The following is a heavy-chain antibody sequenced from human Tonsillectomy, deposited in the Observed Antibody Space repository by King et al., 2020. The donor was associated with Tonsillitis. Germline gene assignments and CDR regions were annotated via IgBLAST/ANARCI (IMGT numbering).Heavy chain of an antibody. V-gene: IGHV4-59*08. CDR1: GGSISSNY. J-gene: IGHJ4*02. D-gene: IGHD3-10*01. CDR2: VYYSGST. Sequence: MQLQESGPGLVKPSETLSLTCTVSGGSISSNYWSWIRQPPGKGLEWIGYVYYSGSTNYNPSLKSRVTMSVDTSNNQCSLKLSSVTAADTATYYCARLWRGESPYFDYWGQGTLVIVSS. CDR3: ARLWRGESPYFDY.